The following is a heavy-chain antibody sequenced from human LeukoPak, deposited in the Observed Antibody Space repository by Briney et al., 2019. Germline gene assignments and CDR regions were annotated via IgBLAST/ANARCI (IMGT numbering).Heavy chain of an antibody. J-gene: IGHJ4*02. CDR3: AKGGYYDSSGYSIFHN. Sequence: GGSLRLSCAASGFTFNSYAMHWVRQAPGKGLEWVAVISYDGSNKYFADSVKGRFTISRDNSKNTVYLQMNSLRAEDTAVYYCAKGGYYDSSGYSIFHNWGQGTLVTVSS. CDR1: GFTFNSYA. CDR2: ISYDGSNK. D-gene: IGHD3-22*01. V-gene: IGHV3-30*04.